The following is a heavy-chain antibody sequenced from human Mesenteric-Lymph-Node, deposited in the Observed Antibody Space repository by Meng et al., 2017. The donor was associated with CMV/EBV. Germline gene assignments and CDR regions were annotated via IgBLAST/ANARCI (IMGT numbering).Heavy chain of an antibody. D-gene: IGHD4-11*01. CDR1: GVSFSGYS. CDR3: ARAGRYNNYESY. CDR2: INQSGTT. V-gene: IGHV4-34*01. Sequence: CGLYGVSFSGYSWSWFRQPPGKGLEWIVEINQSGTTNYSPSLKTRVTMSIDTSKNHFSLRLTSVTAADTAVYYCARAGRYNNYESYWGQGALVTVSS. J-gene: IGHJ4*02.